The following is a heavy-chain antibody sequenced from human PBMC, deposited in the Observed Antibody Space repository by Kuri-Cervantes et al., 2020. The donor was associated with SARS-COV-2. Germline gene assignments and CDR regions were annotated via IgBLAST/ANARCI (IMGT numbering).Heavy chain of an antibody. Sequence: SETLSLTCTVSGGSISSHYWSWIRQPPGKGLEWIGYIYYSGSTNYNPSLKSRVTISVDTSKNQFSLKLSSVTAADTAVYYCARPRITMTVDQSGAFDIWGQGTMVTVSS. V-gene: IGHV4-59*11. J-gene: IGHJ3*02. CDR2: IYYSGST. CDR1: GGSISSHY. CDR3: ARPRITMTVDQSGAFDI. D-gene: IGHD3-22*01.